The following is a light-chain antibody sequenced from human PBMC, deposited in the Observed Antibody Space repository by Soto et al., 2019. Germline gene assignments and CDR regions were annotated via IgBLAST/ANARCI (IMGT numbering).Light chain of an antibody. Sequence: QSALTQPASVSGSPGQSITISCTGTSGDVGGYNYVSWYQQHPGKAPKLMIYEVSNRPSGVSNRFSGSKSGNTASLTISGLQAEDEADYYCSSYTSSSTLEVFGTGTKVT. J-gene: IGLJ1*01. CDR1: SGDVGGYNY. V-gene: IGLV2-14*01. CDR2: EVS. CDR3: SSYTSSSTLEV.